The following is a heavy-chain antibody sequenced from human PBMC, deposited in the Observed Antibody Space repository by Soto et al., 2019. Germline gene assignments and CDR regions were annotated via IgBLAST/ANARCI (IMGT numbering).Heavy chain of an antibody. CDR1: GGSISSGDYY. CDR3: ARDVESYYYGSGSSYNWFDP. CDR2: IYYSGST. V-gene: IGHV4-30-4*01. Sequence: SETLSLTCTVSGGSISSGDYYWSWIRQPPGKGLERIGYIYYSGSTYYNPSLKSRVTISVDTSKNQFSLKLSSVTAADTAVYYCARDVESYYYGSGSSYNWFDPWGQGTLVTVSS. J-gene: IGHJ5*02. D-gene: IGHD3-10*01.